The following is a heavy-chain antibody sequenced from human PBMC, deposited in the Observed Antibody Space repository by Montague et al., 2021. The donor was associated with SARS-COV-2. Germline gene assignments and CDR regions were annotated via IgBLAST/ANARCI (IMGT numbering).Heavy chain of an antibody. V-gene: IGHV4-39*07. CDR1: GGSIGTSSHF. D-gene: IGHD7-27*01. CDR2: IYSSGTT. Sequence: SETLSLTCTVSGGSIGTSSHFWGWVRQPPGKGLEWIVIIYSSGTTSYIPSLKSRLTIASDTSKNQFSLRLASVTAADTAVYYCARFREAGDVLDYWGQGNPVTVSS. J-gene: IGHJ4*02. CDR3: ARFREAGDVLDY.